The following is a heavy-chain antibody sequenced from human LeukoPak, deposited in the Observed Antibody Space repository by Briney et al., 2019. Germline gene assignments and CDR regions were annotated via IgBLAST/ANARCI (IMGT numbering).Heavy chain of an antibody. J-gene: IGHJ4*02. Sequence: SETLSLTCTVSGGSISSSSFYWGWIRQSPGKGLEWIGSIYYRGNTYYNPSLKSRVTISVDTSNNQFSLKLSPVTAADTAVYYCARSRDGYISTFDYWGQGTLVTVSS. CDR1: GGSISSSSFY. CDR3: ARSRDGYISTFDY. V-gene: IGHV4-39*01. CDR2: IYYRGNT. D-gene: IGHD5-24*01.